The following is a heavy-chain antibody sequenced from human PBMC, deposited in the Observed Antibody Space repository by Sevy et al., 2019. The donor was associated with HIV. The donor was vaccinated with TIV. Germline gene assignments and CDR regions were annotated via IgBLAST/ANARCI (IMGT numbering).Heavy chain of an antibody. CDR2: ISSSSSYT. D-gene: IGHD6-19*01. Sequence: GESLKISCAASGFTFSDYYMSWIRQAPGKGLEWVSYISSSSSYTNYADSVKGRFTISRDNAKNSLYLQMNSLRAEDTAVHYCASHSSGWYIGGDYWGQGTLVTVSS. V-gene: IGHV3-11*06. J-gene: IGHJ4*02. CDR3: ASHSSGWYIGGDY. CDR1: GFTFSDYY.